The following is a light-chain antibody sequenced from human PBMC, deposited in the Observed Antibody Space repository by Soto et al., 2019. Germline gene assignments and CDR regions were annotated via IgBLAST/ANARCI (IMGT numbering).Light chain of an antibody. Sequence: QSVLTQPASVSGSPGQSFTISCTGTSSDVGGYNYVSWYQQPPGKAPKLMIYEVSNRPSGVSNRFSGSKSGNTASLTISGLQAEDEADYYCSSYTSSSTPYVFGTGTKLTVL. CDR2: EVS. V-gene: IGLV2-14*01. CDR3: SSYTSSSTPYV. J-gene: IGLJ1*01. CDR1: SSDVGGYNY.